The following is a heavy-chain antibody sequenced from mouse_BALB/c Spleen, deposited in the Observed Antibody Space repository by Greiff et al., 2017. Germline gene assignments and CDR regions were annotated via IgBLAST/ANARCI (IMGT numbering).Heavy chain of an antibody. V-gene: IGHV1-15*01. Sequence: VQLQQSGAELVRPGASVTLSCKASGYTFTDYEMHWVKQTPVHGLEWIGAIDPETGGTAYNQKFKGKATLTADKSSSTAYMELRSLTSEDSAVYYFTIQGGFAYWGQGTLVTVSA. CDR1: GYTFTDYE. CDR3: TIQGGFAY. CDR2: IDPETGGT. J-gene: IGHJ3*01.